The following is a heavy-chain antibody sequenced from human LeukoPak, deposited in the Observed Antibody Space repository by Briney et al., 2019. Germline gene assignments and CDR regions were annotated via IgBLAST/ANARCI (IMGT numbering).Heavy chain of an antibody. V-gene: IGHV4-39*07. Sequence: MTSETLSLTCTVSGGSISSSSYYWGWIRQPPGKGLEWIGSIYYSGSTYYNPSLKSRVTISVDTSKNQFSLKLSSVTAADTAVYYCARRVEWSGYWGYYYYYMDVWGKGTTVTVSS. CDR2: IYYSGST. CDR1: GGSISSSSYY. CDR3: ARRVEWSGYWGYYYYYMDV. D-gene: IGHD3-3*01. J-gene: IGHJ6*03.